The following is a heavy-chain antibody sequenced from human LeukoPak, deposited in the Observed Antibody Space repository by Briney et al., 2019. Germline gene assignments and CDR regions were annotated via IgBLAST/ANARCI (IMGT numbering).Heavy chain of an antibody. V-gene: IGHV3-66*01. CDR1: GFTVSSNY. Sequence: PGGSLRLSCAASGFTVSSNYMSWVRQAPGKGLEWVSVIYSGGSTYYADSVKGRFTISRDNSKNTLYLQMNSLRAEDTALYYCARDLGGEGYCSGGSCWLDYWGQGTLVTVSS. D-gene: IGHD2-15*01. J-gene: IGHJ4*02. CDR2: IYSGGST. CDR3: ARDLGGEGYCSGGSCWLDY.